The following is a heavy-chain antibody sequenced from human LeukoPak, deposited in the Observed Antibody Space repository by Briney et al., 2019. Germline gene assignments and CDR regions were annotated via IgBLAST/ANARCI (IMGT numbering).Heavy chain of an antibody. J-gene: IGHJ4*02. CDR3: ARDGSYYYDSSGYFDY. D-gene: IGHD3-22*01. V-gene: IGHV3-53*01. Sequence: GGSLRLSCAASGFTFSSYSMSWVRQAPGKGLEWVSVIYSGGSTYYADSVKGRFTISRDNSKNTLYLQMNSLRAEDTAVYYCARDGSYYYDSSGYFDYWGQGTLVTVSS. CDR1: GFTFSSYS. CDR2: IYSGGST.